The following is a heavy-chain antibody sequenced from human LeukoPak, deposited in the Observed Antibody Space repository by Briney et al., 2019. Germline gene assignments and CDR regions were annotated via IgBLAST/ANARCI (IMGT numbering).Heavy chain of an antibody. CDR2: IYYSGST. V-gene: IGHV4-59*08. D-gene: IGHD5-18*01. Sequence: SETLSLTCTVSGGSISSYYWSWIRQPPGKGLEWIGYIYYSGSTNYNPSLKSRVTISVDTSKDQFSLKLSSVTAADTAVYYCASVDTAMVTIDYWGQGTLVTVSS. CDR1: GGSISSYY. CDR3: ASVDTAMVTIDY. J-gene: IGHJ4*02.